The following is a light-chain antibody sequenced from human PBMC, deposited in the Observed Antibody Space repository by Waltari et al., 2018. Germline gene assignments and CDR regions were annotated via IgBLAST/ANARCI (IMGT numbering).Light chain of an antibody. Sequence: QSVLTQPSSASGTPGQRVTISCSGSSSNIGSNYVYWYQQLPGTAPKLLIHTDNQRPSGVPDLFAASKSGASASLAISGLRSDDEADDYCAAWDDSLTGRVFGGGTKLTVL. J-gene: IGLJ3*02. CDR1: SSNIGSNY. V-gene: IGLV1-47*01. CDR3: AAWDDSLTGRV. CDR2: TDN.